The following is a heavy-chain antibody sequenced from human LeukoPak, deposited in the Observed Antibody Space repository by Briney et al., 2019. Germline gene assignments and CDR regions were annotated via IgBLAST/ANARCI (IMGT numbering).Heavy chain of an antibody. CDR3: ARDNSTADRGWWFDP. D-gene: IGHD4-23*01. CDR2: ISAYNGNT. CDR1: GYTFTSYG. J-gene: IGHJ5*02. Sequence: GASVKVSCKASGYTFTSYGISWVRQAPGQGLEWMGWISAYNGNTNYAQKLQGRVTMTTDTSTSTVYMELSSLRSDDTAVYYCARDNSTADRGWWFDPWGQGTLVTVSS. V-gene: IGHV1-18*01.